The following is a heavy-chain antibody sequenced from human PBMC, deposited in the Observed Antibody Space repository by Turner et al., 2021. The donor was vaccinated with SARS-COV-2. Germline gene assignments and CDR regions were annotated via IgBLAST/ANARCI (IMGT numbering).Heavy chain of an antibody. D-gene: IGHD7-27*01. V-gene: IGHV4-34*01. CDR2: INHSGST. J-gene: IGHJ4*02. Sequence: QVQLQQWGAGLFKPSETLSLTCAVYGASFSGYYWSWIRQPPGKGLEWIGEINHSGSTNYNPSLKSRVTISVDTSKNQFSLKLSSVTAADAAVYYWAGGDWGDYVDYWGQGTLVTVSS. CDR1: GASFSGYY. CDR3: AGGDWGDYVDY.